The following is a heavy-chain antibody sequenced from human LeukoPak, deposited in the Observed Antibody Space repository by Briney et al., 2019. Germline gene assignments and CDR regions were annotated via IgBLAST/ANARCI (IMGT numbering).Heavy chain of an antibody. CDR2: ISGSGGST. Sequence: GGSLRLSCAASGFTFRSYAMSWVRHAPGKGLEWVSAISGSGGSTYYADSVKGRFTMSTDTSKNTLFLQMNSLRAEDTAVYYCAKDNQIAAAGTGIFDYWGQGTLVTVSS. J-gene: IGHJ4*02. CDR3: AKDNQIAAAGTGIFDY. D-gene: IGHD6-13*01. V-gene: IGHV3-23*01. CDR1: GFTFRSYA.